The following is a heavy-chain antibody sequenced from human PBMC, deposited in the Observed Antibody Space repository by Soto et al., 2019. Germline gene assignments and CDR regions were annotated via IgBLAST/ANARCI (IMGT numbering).Heavy chain of an antibody. CDR2: ISYGGST. V-gene: IGHV4-59*01. CDR3: AARPSHYGALLDY. Sequence: SETLSLTCTVSGASISTYYWTWIRQPPGKGPEFIGYISYGGSTNYNPSLKSRVTISVDTSKSQFSLKLTSVTPADTAVYYCAARPSHYGALLDYLAPGTLVTVST. J-gene: IGHJ4*02. D-gene: IGHD4-17*01. CDR1: GASISTYY.